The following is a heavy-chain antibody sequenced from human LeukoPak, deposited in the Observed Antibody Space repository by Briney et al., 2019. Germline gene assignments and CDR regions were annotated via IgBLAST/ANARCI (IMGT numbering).Heavy chain of an antibody. CDR1: GFTFSSYA. J-gene: IGHJ4*02. CDR3: AKATSVTTLFDY. V-gene: IGHV3-23*03. D-gene: IGHD4-17*01. CDR2: LYSGGTT. Sequence: GGSLRLSCAASGFTFSSYAMSWVRQAPGKGLEWVSVLYSGGTTYYADSVKGRFTISRDNSKNTLYLQMNSLRAEDTAVYYCAKATSVTTLFDYWGQGTLVTVSS.